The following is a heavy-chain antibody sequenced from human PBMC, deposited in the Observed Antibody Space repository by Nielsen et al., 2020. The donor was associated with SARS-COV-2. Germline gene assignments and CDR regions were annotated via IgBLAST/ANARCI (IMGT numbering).Heavy chain of an antibody. D-gene: IGHD2-15*01. CDR3: ATSGLFFADFDY. Sequence: ASVKVSCKASRYSFASYSMHWVRQAPGQRLEWMGWINAGNGNTRYSQKFQGRVTMTRDTSTKTVYMELSSLTSEDTAVYYCATSGLFFADFDYWGQGSPVLVSA. CDR1: RYSFASYS. V-gene: IGHV1-3*01. CDR2: INAGNGNT. J-gene: IGHJ4*02.